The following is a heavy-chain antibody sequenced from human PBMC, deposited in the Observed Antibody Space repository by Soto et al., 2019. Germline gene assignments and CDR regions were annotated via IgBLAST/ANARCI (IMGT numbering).Heavy chain of an antibody. CDR3: ARIGASGGYCSGGSCSDFDY. Sequence: SETLSLTCTVSGGSISSYYWSWIRQPPGKGLEWIGYIYYSGSTNYNPSLKSRVTISVDTSKNQFSLKLSSVTAADTAVYYCARIGASGGYCSGGSCSDFDYWGQGTLVTVSS. V-gene: IGHV4-59*01. CDR2: IYYSGST. D-gene: IGHD2-15*01. J-gene: IGHJ4*02. CDR1: GGSISSYY.